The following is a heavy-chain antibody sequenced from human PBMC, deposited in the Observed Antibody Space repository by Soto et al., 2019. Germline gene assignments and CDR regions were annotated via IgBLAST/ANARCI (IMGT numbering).Heavy chain of an antibody. V-gene: IGHV3-23*01. J-gene: IGHJ4*02. CDR3: VQAVEMASILAH. CDR1: GFTFSSYA. D-gene: IGHD2-15*01. CDR2: ISGSGGST. Sequence: QPGGSLRLSCAASGFTFSSYAMSWVRQAPGKGLEWVSAISGSGGSTYYADSVKGRFTISRDNSKNTLYLQMNSLRAEDTAVYYRVQAVEMASILAHWGQGTLVTVSS.